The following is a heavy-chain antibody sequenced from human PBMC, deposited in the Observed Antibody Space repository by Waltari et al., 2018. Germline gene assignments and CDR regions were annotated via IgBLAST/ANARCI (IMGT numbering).Heavy chain of an antibody. CDR2: IKQDGSEK. V-gene: IGHV3-7*01. J-gene: IGHJ4*02. CDR1: GFTFSSYW. D-gene: IGHD6-19*01. Sequence: EVQLVESGGGLVQPGGSLRLSCAASGFTFSSYWMSWVRQAPGKGLEWVANIKQDGSEKYYVDSVKGRFTISRDNAKNSLYLQMNSLRAEDTAVYYCARMMPKYTSGWALDYWGQGTLVTVAS. CDR3: ARMMPKYTSGWALDY.